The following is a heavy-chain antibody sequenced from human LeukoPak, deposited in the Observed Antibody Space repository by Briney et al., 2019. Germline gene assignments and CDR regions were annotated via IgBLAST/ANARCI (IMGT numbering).Heavy chain of an antibody. V-gene: IGHV1-2*02. CDR1: GYTFTGYY. CDR2: INPNTGGT. Sequence: ASVKVSCKASGYTFTGYYTHWVRQAPGQGLEWMGWINPNTGGTNYAQNFQGRVTMTRDTSISTAYMELSRLRSDDTAVYYCARAVCSGGSCYPDPPCVDFWGQGTLVTVSS. D-gene: IGHD2-15*01. CDR3: ARAVCSGGSCYPDPPCVDF. J-gene: IGHJ4*02.